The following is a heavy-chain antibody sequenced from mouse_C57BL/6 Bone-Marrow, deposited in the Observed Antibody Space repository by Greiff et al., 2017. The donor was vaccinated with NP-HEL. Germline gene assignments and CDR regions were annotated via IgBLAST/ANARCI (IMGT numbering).Heavy chain of an antibody. CDR2: INPSTGGT. CDR1: GYSFTGYY. CDR3: ARGIYYGNYYAMDY. D-gene: IGHD2-1*01. Sequence: VQLKQSGPELVKPGASVKISCKASGYSFTGYYMNWVKQSPEKSLEWIGEINPSTGGTTYNQKFKAKATLTVDKSSSTAYMQLKSLTSEDSAVYYCARGIYYGNYYAMDYWGQGTSVTVSS. V-gene: IGHV1-42*01. J-gene: IGHJ4*01.